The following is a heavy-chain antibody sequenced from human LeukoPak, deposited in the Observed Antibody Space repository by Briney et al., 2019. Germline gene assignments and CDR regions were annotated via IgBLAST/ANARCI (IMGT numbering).Heavy chain of an antibody. V-gene: IGHV3-23*01. CDR3: ANFSSSWTFNY. D-gene: IGHD6-13*01. J-gene: IGHJ4*02. Sequence: GGSLRLSCAASGFTFSSYGMSWVRQAPGKGLEWVSAISGSGGSTYYADSVKGRFTISRDNSKNTLYLQMNSLRAEDTAVYYWANFSSSWTFNYGAQGTLVTVSS. CDR1: GFTFSSYG. CDR2: ISGSGGST.